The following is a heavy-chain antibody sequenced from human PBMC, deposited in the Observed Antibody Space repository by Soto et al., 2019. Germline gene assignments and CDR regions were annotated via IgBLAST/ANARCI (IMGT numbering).Heavy chain of an antibody. CDR2: IIRIFGTA. CDR3: ASDLLTGLEYWFDP. Sequence: SVKVSCKASGGTFSSYAISWVRQAPGKGLEWMGGIIRIFGTANYAQKFQGRVTITADESTSTAYMELSSLRSEDTAVYYCASDLLTGLEYWFDPWGQGTLVTVSS. V-gene: IGHV1-69*13. D-gene: IGHD3-10*01. J-gene: IGHJ5*02. CDR1: GGTFSSYA.